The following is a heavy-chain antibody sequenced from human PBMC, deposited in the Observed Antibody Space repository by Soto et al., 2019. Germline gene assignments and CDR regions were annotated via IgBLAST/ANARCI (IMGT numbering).Heavy chain of an antibody. D-gene: IGHD3-16*01. CDR2: INHSGST. CDR1: GGSFSGYY. J-gene: IGHJ4*02. Sequence: PSETLSLTCAVYGGSFSGYYWSWIRQPPGKGLEWIGEINHSGSTNYNPSLKSRVTISVDTSKNQFSLKLSSVTAADTAVYYCARSFGVRPYYFDYWGQGTLVTVSS. V-gene: IGHV4-34*01. CDR3: ARSFGVRPYYFDY.